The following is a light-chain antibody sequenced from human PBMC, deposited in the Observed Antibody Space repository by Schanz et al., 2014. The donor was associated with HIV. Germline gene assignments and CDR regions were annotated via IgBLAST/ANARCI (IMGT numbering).Light chain of an antibody. J-gene: IGLJ3*02. V-gene: IGLV1-44*01. Sequence: QSALTQPPSASGTPGQRVTISCSGSSSNFGSNTVNWYQQLPGTAPKLLIYTNNQRPSGVPDRFSASKSGTSASLAISGLQSEDEASYYCAAWDDSLNALVFGGGTKLTVL. CDR1: SSNFGSNT. CDR3: AAWDDSLNALV. CDR2: TNN.